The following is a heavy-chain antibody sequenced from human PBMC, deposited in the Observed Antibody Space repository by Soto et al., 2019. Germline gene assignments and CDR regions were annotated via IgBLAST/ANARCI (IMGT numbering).Heavy chain of an antibody. CDR2: ISYDGSNK. CDR1: GFTFSSYG. Sequence: QVQLAESGGGVVQPGRSLRLSCAASGFTFSSYGMHWVRQAPGKGLEWVAVISYDGSNKYYADSVKGRFTISRDNSKNTLYLQMNSLRAEDTAVYYCAILGLEMATIWGQGTLVTVSS. J-gene: IGHJ4*02. V-gene: IGHV3-30*03. D-gene: IGHD5-12*01. CDR3: AILGLEMATI.